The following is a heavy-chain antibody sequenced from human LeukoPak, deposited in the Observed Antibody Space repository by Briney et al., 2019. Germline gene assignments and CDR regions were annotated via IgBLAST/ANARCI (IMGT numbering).Heavy chain of an antibody. CDR1: GFTFSSYG. CDR3: ARGEHFDY. Sequence: GRSLRLSCAASGFTFSSYGMHWVRQAPGKGLEWVAVIWHDGSNKYYVDSVKGRFTISRDNSKNTLYLQMNSLRAEDTSVYYCARGEHFDYWGHGTLVTVSS. J-gene: IGHJ4*01. D-gene: IGHD1-26*01. CDR2: IWHDGSNK. V-gene: IGHV3-33*01.